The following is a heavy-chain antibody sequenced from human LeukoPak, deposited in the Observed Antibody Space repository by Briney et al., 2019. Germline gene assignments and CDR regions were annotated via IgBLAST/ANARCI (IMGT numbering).Heavy chain of an antibody. Sequence: ASVKVSCKASGYTFTSYYMHWVRQAPGQGLGWMGIINPSGGSTSYAQKFQGRVTMTRDTSTSTVYMELRSLRSDDTAVYYCARDSRVHDAFDIWGQGTMVTVSS. V-gene: IGHV1-46*01. J-gene: IGHJ3*02. CDR1: GYTFTSYY. CDR3: ARDSRVHDAFDI. CDR2: INPSGGST.